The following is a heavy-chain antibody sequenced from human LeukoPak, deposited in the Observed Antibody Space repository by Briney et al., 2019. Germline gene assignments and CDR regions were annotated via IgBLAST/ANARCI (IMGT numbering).Heavy chain of an antibody. V-gene: IGHV3-74*01. CDR2: INSDGTIT. CDR1: GFSFSSYW. Sequence: QAGGSLRLSCGASGFSFSSYWMHWVRQGPGKGLVWVSRINSDGTITNYADSVKGRFTISRDNAKNTLYLQMNSLRADDTSVYYCTRNLGRHDDSWSGWGRGTVVTVSS. CDR3: TRNLGRHDDSWSG. J-gene: IGHJ4*02. D-gene: IGHD3-3*01.